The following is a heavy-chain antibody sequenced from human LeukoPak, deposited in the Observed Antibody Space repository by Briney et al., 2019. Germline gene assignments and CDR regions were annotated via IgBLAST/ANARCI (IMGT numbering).Heavy chain of an antibody. V-gene: IGHV3-48*03. CDR2: ISSSGSTR. CDR1: GFTFSSYA. CDR3: ARVGVLTGYPCYYYYYMDV. Sequence: GGSLRLSCAASGFTFSSYAMSWVRQAPGKGLEWVSYISSSGSTRYYADSVKGRFTISRDNAENSMYLLMNSLRAEDTAVYYCARVGVLTGYPCYYYYYMDVWGKGTTVIISS. J-gene: IGHJ6*03. D-gene: IGHD3-9*01.